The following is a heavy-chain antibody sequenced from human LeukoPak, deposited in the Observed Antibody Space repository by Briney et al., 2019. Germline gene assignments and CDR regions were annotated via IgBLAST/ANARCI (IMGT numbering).Heavy chain of an antibody. CDR1: GFTFSDHY. CDR2: ISSSGSNT. V-gene: IGHV3-23*01. J-gene: IGHJ4*02. CDR3: ARDRGDYHNSGWYTNY. Sequence: QPGGSLRLSCAASGFTFSDHYMTWVRQAPGKGLEWVSSISSSGSNTYYADSVKGRFTISRDNSKNALYVQMNSLRAEDTAIYYCARDRGDYHNSGWYTNYWGQGTLVTVSS. D-gene: IGHD6-19*01.